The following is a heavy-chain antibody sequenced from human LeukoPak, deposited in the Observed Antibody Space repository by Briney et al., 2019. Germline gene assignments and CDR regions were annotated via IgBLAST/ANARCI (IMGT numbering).Heavy chain of an antibody. CDR1: GFIFSSSA. Sequence: GASVKVSCKASGFIFSSSAAQWVRQARGQRLEWIGWIVVGSGNTNYAQNFQERVTITRDMSTSIAYMELSSLRSEDTAVYYCVADCYGDCIDWGQGTLVTVSS. CDR3: VADCYGDCID. V-gene: IGHV1-58*01. J-gene: IGHJ4*02. D-gene: IGHD4-17*01. CDR2: IVVGSGNT.